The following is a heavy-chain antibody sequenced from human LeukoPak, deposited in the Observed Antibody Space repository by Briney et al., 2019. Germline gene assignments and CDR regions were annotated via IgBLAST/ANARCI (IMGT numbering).Heavy chain of an antibody. D-gene: IGHD6-19*01. CDR3: TKDSQWLVLRYIDY. CDR1: GFPFGSYV. Sequence: HPGGSLRLSCEASGFPFGSYVMSWVRQAPGKGLEWVSGISWNSGSIGYADSVKGRFTISRDNAKQSVYLQMNSLRAEDTAFYYCTKDSQWLVLRYIDYWGQGTLVTVSS. CDR2: ISWNSGSI. V-gene: IGHV3-9*01. J-gene: IGHJ4*02.